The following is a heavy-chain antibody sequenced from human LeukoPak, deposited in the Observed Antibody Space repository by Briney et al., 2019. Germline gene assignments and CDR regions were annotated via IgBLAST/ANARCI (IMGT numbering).Heavy chain of an antibody. CDR2: IYTSGST. Sequence: SQTLSLTCTVSGGSISSGSYYWSWIRQPAGKGLEWIGRIYTSGSTNYNPSLKSRVTISVDTSKNQFSLKLSSVTAADTAVYYCARVSLYYDILTGYYTPLFGYWGQGTLVTVSS. D-gene: IGHD3-9*01. CDR1: GGSISSGSYY. J-gene: IGHJ4*02. CDR3: ARVSLYYDILTGYYTPLFGY. V-gene: IGHV4-61*02.